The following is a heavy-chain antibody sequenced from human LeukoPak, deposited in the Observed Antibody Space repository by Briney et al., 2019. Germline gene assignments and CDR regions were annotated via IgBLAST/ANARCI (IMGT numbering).Heavy chain of an antibody. CDR3: ARVEMVTNYYFDY. CDR1: GFTFSSYG. V-gene: IGHV3-33*01. J-gene: IGHJ4*02. CDR2: IWYDGNNK. D-gene: IGHD5-24*01. Sequence: GRSLRLSCAASGFTFSSYGMHWVRQAPGKGLEWVALIWYDGNNKYYADSVKGRFTISRDNSKNTLYLQMNGLRAEDTAVYYCARVEMVTNYYFDYWGQGTLVTVSS.